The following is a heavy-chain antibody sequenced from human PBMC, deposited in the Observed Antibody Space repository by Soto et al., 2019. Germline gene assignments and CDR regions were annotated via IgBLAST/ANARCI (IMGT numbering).Heavy chain of an antibody. J-gene: IGHJ4*02. Sequence: ASVKVSCKASGYSITYNYMHWVRQAPGKGLEWMGTIDPTGGNRNYAQKFQGRLTMTRDTSTSTVYMELSSLTSDDTAVYYCARDLNYGLFDYWGQGTQVTVSS. CDR3: ARDLNYGLFDY. D-gene: IGHD4-17*01. CDR2: IDPTGGNR. V-gene: IGHV1-46*01. CDR1: GYSITYNY.